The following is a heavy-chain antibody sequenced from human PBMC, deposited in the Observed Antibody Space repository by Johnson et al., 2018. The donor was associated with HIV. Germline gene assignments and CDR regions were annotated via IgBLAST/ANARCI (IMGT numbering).Heavy chain of an antibody. J-gene: IGHJ3*02. Sequence: VQLVESGGGLVQPGRSLRLSCAASGFTFDDYGMSWVRQAPGKGLEWVSVIYSGGSTYYADSVKGRFTISRDNAKNSLYLQMNSLRAEDTALYYCTSGYDVYDIWGQGTTVTVSS. D-gene: IGHD2-8*01. CDR1: GFTFDDYG. CDR2: IYSGGST. V-gene: IGHV3-20*04. CDR3: TSGYDVYDI.